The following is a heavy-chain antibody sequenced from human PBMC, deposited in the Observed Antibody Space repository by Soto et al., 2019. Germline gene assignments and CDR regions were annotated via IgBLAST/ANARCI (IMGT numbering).Heavy chain of an antibody. V-gene: IGHV1-69*13. D-gene: IGHD6-6*01. Sequence: ASVKVSCKASGGTFSSYAISWVRQAPGQGLEWMGGIIPIFGTANYAQKFQGRVTITADESTSTAYMELSSLRSEDTAVYYCAGYSSSYGPLGAFDIWGQGTMVTVSS. CDR2: IIPIFGTA. J-gene: IGHJ3*02. CDR1: GGTFSSYA. CDR3: AGYSSSYGPLGAFDI.